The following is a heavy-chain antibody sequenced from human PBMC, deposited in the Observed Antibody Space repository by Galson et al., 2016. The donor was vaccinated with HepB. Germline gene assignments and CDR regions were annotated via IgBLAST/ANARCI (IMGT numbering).Heavy chain of an antibody. CDR3: ATQWRS. V-gene: IGHV3-11*01. J-gene: IGHJ4*02. CDR1: GLTFSNYW. D-gene: IGHD2-8*01. Sequence: SLRLSCAGSGLTFSNYWMSWLRQAPGKGLEWISYIGYGGTPTYYADSVKGRFTISRDNAKSSLYLEMNSLRAEDTAVYYCATQWRSWGQGTLVTVSA. CDR2: IGYGGTPT.